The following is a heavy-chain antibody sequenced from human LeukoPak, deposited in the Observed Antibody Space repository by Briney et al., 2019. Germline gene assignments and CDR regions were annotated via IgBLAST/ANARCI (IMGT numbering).Heavy chain of an antibody. CDR2: ISYDGSNK. Sequence: PGRSLRLSCAASGFTFSSYGMHWVRQAPGKGLEWVAVISYDGSNKYYADSVKDRFTISRDNSKNTLYLQMNSLRAEDTAVYYCAKSESIGYSGYDLGSNWGQGTLVTVSS. CDR1: GFTFSSYG. V-gene: IGHV3-30*18. D-gene: IGHD5-12*01. J-gene: IGHJ4*02. CDR3: AKSESIGYSGYDLGSN.